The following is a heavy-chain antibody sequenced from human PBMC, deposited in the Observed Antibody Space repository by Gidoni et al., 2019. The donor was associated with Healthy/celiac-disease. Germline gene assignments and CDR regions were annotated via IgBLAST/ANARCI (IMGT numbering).Heavy chain of an antibody. V-gene: IGHV4-38-2*02. CDR2: IYHSGST. D-gene: IGHD6-13*01. CDR1: TSGYY. CDR3: ARVEAAAGSIGY. Sequence: TSGYYWGWIRQPPGKGLEWIGSIYHSGSTYYNPSLKSRVTISVDTSKNQFSLKLSSVTAAETAVYYCARVEAAAGSIGYWGQGTLVTVSS. J-gene: IGHJ4*02.